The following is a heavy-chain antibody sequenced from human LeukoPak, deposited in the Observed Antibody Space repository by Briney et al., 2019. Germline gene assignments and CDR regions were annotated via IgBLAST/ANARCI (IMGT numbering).Heavy chain of an antibody. Sequence: SETLSLTCTVSGGSISSYYWSWMRQPPGKGLEWMGSIYYSGSTYYNPPLKSRVTISVDTSKHQFSLKLRSVTAADTAVYYCARVALYYYGSGSYQYYFDYWGQGTLVTVSS. CDR1: GGSISSYY. V-gene: IGHV4-59*12. J-gene: IGHJ4*02. CDR3: ARVALYYYGSGSYQYYFDY. CDR2: IYYSGST. D-gene: IGHD3-10*01.